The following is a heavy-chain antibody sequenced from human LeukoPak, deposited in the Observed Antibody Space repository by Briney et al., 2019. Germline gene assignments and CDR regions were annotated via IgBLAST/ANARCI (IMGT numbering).Heavy chain of an antibody. J-gene: IGHJ4*02. CDR1: GITLSNYG. D-gene: IGHD2-21*01. Sequence: PGGSLRPSCAVSGITLSNYGMRWVRQARGEGLESVAGLSDSGGSTNYAASVKGRFTISTVTAKSTLCLQMTSLRAEDTAVYFCAERGFVIRVILVGFHKEAYYFDSWGQGALVTVSS. CDR2: LSDSGGST. CDR3: AERGFVIRVILVGFHKEAYYFDS. V-gene: IGHV3-23*01.